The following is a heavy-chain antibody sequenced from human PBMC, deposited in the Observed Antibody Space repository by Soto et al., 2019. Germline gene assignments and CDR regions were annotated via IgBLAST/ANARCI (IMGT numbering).Heavy chain of an antibody. Sequence: QVQLVQSGAEVQKPGSSVKVSCKASGGTFSSYGISWVRQAPGQGLEWMGGIIPAFRKANYAQKFQGRVTITADESTSTAYMELSSLRSEDTAVYYCARDRGIAAAGSGGNWLDPWGQGTLVNVSS. J-gene: IGHJ5*02. CDR2: IIPAFRKA. CDR3: ARDRGIAAAGSGGNWLDP. CDR1: GGTFSSYG. V-gene: IGHV1-69*01. D-gene: IGHD6-13*01.